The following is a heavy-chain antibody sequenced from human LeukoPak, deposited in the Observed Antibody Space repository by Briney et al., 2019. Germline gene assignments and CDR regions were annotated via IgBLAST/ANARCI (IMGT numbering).Heavy chain of an antibody. CDR1: GFTFSRYW. Sequence: GGSLRLSCAASGFTFSRYWMNWVRQAPGKGLEWVAAINPDGSGKYFVDSVRGRFTISRDDAENSLYLQKNSLRVEDTAVYYCARDRGYSSYDYWGQGTMVTVSS. J-gene: IGHJ4*02. CDR3: ARDRGYSSYDY. CDR2: INPDGSGK. D-gene: IGHD6-19*01. V-gene: IGHV3-7*01.